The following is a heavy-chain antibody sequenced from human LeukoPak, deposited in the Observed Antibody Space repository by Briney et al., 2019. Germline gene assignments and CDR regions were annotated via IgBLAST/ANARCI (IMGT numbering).Heavy chain of an antibody. CDR2: ISAYNGNT. Sequence: ASVKVSCKASGYTFTSCGISWVRQAPGQGLEWMGWISAYNGNTNYAQKLQGRVTMTTDTSTSTAYMVLRSLRSDDTAVYYCARDGARSSGWYSGAFDIWGQGTMVTVSS. V-gene: IGHV1-18*01. CDR1: GYTFTSCG. J-gene: IGHJ3*02. CDR3: ARDGARSSGWYSGAFDI. D-gene: IGHD6-19*01.